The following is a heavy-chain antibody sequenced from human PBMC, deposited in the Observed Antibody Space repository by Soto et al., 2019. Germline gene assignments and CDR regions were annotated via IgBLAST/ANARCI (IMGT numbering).Heavy chain of an antibody. CDR3: SRLERCGYPRYYYHYGMDV. D-gene: IGHD3-22*01. J-gene: IGHJ6*02. Sequence: SETLSLTWTVSGDSISNCYCNWIRQPPGKGLEWIGYIYHSGITNYNPSLSRRVTISLDTSRNEVSLKVNPVTAEYTAVYSCSRLERCGYPRYYYHYGMDVWGQGTTVTVSS. V-gene: IGHV4-59*01. CDR1: GDSISNCY. CDR2: IYHSGIT.